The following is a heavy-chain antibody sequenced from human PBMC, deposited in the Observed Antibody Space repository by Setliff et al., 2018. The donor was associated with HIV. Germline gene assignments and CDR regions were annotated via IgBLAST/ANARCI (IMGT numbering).Heavy chain of an antibody. CDR3: ARVSITYWYSIPRDYYYYMDV. CDR1: GGSISSSSYY. D-gene: IGHD2-8*02. CDR2: VYYSGST. V-gene: IGHV4-39*07. J-gene: IGHJ6*03. Sequence: SETLSLTCIVSGGSISSSSYYWGWIRQPPGKGLEWIGTVYYSGSTYYNPSLKSRVTISVDTSKNQFSLKLSSVTAADTAVYYCARVSITYWYSIPRDYYYYMDVWGEGTTVTVSS.